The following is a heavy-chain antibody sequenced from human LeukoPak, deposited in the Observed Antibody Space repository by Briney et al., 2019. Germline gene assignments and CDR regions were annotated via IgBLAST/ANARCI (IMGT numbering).Heavy chain of an antibody. CDR2: IATGFDT. Sequence: GGSLRLSCAASGLTFSTHAMTWVRHAPGKGLEWVSSIATGFDTYSADSVKGRFAISRDNSKNTLYLQMNNLRADDTALYYCARFPGFGSGTYRLDYWGQGTLVRVSS. V-gene: IGHV3-23*01. CDR3: ARFPGFGSGTYRLDY. CDR1: GLTFSTHA. D-gene: IGHD3-10*01. J-gene: IGHJ4*02.